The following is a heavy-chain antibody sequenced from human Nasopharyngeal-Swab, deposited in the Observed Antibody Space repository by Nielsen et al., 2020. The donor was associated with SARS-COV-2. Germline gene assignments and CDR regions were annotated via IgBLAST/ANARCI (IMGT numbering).Heavy chain of an antibody. J-gene: IGHJ6*02. V-gene: IGHV4-34*01. CDR3: ARARKEVRYDYYYYHMDV. Sequence: SETLSLTCAVYGGSFNDYYWTWVRQPPGQGLEWIGEINHSGSSNYDPSLKSRVTILVDTSKNQFSLSLSSVTAADTALYFCARARKEVRYDYYYYHMDVWGQGTTVTVSS. D-gene: IGHD1-14*01. CDR1: GGSFNDYY. CDR2: INHSGSS.